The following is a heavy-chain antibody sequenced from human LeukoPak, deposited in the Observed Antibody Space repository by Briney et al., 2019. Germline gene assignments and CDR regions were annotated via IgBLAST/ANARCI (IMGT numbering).Heavy chain of an antibody. D-gene: IGHD6-13*01. CDR1: GFTLSSYG. CDR2: ISGGGST. J-gene: IGHJ4*02. Sequence: GGSLRLSCAAPGFTLSSYGMSWVRQAPGKGLEWVSAISGGGSTYYADSVKGRFTISRDNSKNTLYLQMNSLRAEDTAVYYCAQRSDGRNFLDDWGQGTMVTVSS. V-gene: IGHV3-23*01. CDR3: AQRSDGRNFLDD.